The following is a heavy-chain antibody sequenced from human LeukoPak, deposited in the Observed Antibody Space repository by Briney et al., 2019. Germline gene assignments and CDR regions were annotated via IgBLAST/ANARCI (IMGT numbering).Heavy chain of an antibody. Sequence: ASVKVSCKASGYTFTSYDINWVRQATGQGLEWMGWMNPNSGNTGYAQKFQGRVTMTRNTSISTAYMELSSLRSEGTAVYYCARPPYGSGSYAGPYYGMDVWGQGTTVTVSS. CDR1: GYTFTSYD. J-gene: IGHJ6*02. V-gene: IGHV1-8*01. D-gene: IGHD3-10*01. CDR3: ARPPYGSGSYAGPYYGMDV. CDR2: MNPNSGNT.